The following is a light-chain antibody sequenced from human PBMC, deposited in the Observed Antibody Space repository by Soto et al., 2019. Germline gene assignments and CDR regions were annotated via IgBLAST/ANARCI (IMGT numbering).Light chain of an antibody. CDR1: RSGRTS. CDR3: QQRSNWPPIT. V-gene: IGKV3-11*01. Sequence: EIVVTQSAVTLSLTQAERATLSCKIRRSGRTSLAWCQENRGGAPRLLLYAASSRATGIPYRFSGGGSWTDFTLTISSLVPEDFAVYYCQQRSNWPPITFGQVTRLEVK. J-gene: IGKJ5*01. CDR2: AAS.